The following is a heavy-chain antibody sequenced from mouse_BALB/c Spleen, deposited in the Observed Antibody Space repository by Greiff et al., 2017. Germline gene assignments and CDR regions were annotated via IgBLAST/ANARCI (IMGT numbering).Heavy chain of an antibody. Sequence: VKLVESGPGLVQPSQSLSITCTVSGFSLTSYGVHWVRQSPGKGLEWLGVIWSGGSTDYNAAFISRLSISKDNSKSQVFFKMNSLQANDTAIYYCARNTHYYGSSYGWYFDVWGAGTTVTVSS. CDR1: GFSLTSYG. CDR3: ARNTHYYGSSYGWYFDV. CDR2: IWSGGST. V-gene: IGHV2-2*02. D-gene: IGHD1-1*01. J-gene: IGHJ1*01.